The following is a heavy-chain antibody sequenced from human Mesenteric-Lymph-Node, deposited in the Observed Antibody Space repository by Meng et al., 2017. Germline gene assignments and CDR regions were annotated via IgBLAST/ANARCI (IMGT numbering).Heavy chain of an antibody. Sequence: GSLRLSCTVSGGSISSGGYYWGWIRQPPGKGLEWIGSIYHSRSTYYNPSLKSRVTISVDASKNQFSLKLSSVTAADTALYYCARAITLIVVIDYWGQGTLVTVSS. V-gene: IGHV4-39*07. J-gene: IGHJ4*02. CDR2: IYHSRST. CDR3: ARAITLIVVIDY. D-gene: IGHD3-22*01. CDR1: GGSISSGGYY.